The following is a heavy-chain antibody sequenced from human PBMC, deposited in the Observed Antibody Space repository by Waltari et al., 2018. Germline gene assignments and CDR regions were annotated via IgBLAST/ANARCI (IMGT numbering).Heavy chain of an antibody. V-gene: IGHV1-69-2*01. Sequence: EVQLVQSGAEVKKPGATVKISCKASGYTFTDYYMHWVQQAPGKGLEWMGRVDPEDGETIYAEKFQGRVTITADTSTDTAYMELSSLRSEDTAVYYCATPPYYYDSSGSPGESFLLRYWGQGTLVTV. CDR3: ATPPYYYDSSGSPGESFLLRY. J-gene: IGHJ4*02. CDR1: GYTFTDYY. CDR2: VDPEDGET. D-gene: IGHD3-22*01.